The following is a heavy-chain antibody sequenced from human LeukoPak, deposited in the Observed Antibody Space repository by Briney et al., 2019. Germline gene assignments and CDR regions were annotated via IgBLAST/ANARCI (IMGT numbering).Heavy chain of an antibody. D-gene: IGHD6-13*01. CDR3: AKGSSSSRPYYFDS. CDR2: VIGSYT. J-gene: IGHJ4*02. CDR1: GVTFSSYV. Sequence: GGSLRLSCAASGVTFSSYVMSWVRQAPGGGLGWVSAVIGSYTYYADSVEGRFTISRDNSKNTLFLEMNSLRAGDTAVYYCAKGSSSSRPYYFDSWGLGTLVIVSS. V-gene: IGHV3-23*01.